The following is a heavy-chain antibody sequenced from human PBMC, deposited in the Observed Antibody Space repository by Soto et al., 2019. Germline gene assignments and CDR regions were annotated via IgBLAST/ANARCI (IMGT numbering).Heavy chain of an antibody. CDR2: INPNSGGT. V-gene: IGHV1-2*02. CDR3: ARDSGDYDSCGYYSTPGY. D-gene: IGHD3-22*01. Sequence: GASVKVSCKASGYTFTGYYMHWVRQAPGQGLEWMGWINPNSGGTNYAQKFQGRVTMTRDTSISTAYMELSRLRSDDTAVYYCARDSGDYDSCGYYSTPGYWGQGILVTVSS. CDR1: GYTFTGYY. J-gene: IGHJ4*02.